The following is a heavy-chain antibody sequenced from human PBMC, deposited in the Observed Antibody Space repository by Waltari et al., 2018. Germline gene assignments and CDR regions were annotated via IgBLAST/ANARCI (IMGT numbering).Heavy chain of an antibody. J-gene: IGHJ4*02. V-gene: IGHV3-23*01. CDR2: ISGSGGST. Sequence: EVQLLESGGGLVQPGGSLRLSCAASGFTLSRYAMTWVRQAPGKGLGWVSGISGSGGSTNYADSVKGRFTISRDNSKNTLHLQMNSLRAEDTAIYYCTKDLDSYHAGGTYWGQGTLVTVSS. CDR3: TKDLDSYHAGGTY. D-gene: IGHD2-2*01. CDR1: GFTLSRYA.